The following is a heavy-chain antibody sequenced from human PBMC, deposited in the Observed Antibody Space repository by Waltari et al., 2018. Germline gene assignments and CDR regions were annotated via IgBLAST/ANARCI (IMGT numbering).Heavy chain of an antibody. CDR2: IIPIFGTA. Sequence: QVQLVQSGAEVKKPGSSVKVSCKASGGPFSSYAISWVRAAPGQGLEWMGGIIPIFGTANYAQKCQGRVTITADESTSTAYMELSSLRSEDTTVYYCARVEMATTEGYYYGMDVWGQGTTVTVSS. CDR1: GGPFSSYA. V-gene: IGHV1-69*01. J-gene: IGHJ6*02. D-gene: IGHD5-12*01. CDR3: ARVEMATTEGYYYGMDV.